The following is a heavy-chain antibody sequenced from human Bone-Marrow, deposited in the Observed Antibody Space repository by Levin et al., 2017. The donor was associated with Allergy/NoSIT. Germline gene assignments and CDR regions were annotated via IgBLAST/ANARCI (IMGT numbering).Heavy chain of an antibody. Sequence: GSLRLSCTVSGGSISSYYWSWIRQPPGKGLEWIGYIYYSGSTNYNPSLKSRVTISVDTSKNQFSLKLSSVTAADTAVYYCARTVRYCSGGSCYIGWFDPWGQGTLVTVSS. V-gene: IGHV4-59*01. CDR3: ARTVRYCSGGSCYIGWFDP. CDR1: GGSISSYY. CDR2: IYYSGST. D-gene: IGHD2-15*01. J-gene: IGHJ5*02.